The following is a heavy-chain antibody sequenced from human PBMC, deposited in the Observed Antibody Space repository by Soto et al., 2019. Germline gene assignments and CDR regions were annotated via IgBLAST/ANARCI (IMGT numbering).Heavy chain of an antibody. CDR3: ARGGNYDFWTGLDY. D-gene: IGHD3-3*01. V-gene: IGHV3-33*01. J-gene: IGHJ4*02. CDR2: IWYDGSNK. CDR1: GFTFSSYG. Sequence: GGSLRLSCAASGFTFSSYGMHWVRQAPGKGLEWVAVIWYDGSNKYYADSVKGRFTISRDNSKNTLYLQMNSLRAEDTAVYYCARGGNYDFWTGLDYWGQGTLVTVSS.